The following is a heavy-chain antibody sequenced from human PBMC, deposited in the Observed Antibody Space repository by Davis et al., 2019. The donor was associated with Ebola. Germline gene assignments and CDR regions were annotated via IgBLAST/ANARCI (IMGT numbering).Heavy chain of an antibody. CDR3: AKVATGYWYFDL. CDR2: ISYDGSNK. Sequence: GESLKISCAASGFTFSSYGIHWVRQAPGKGLEWVAVISYDGSNKYYADSVKGRFTISRDNSKNTLYLQMNSLRAEDTAVYYCAKVATGYWYFDLWGRGTLVTVSS. V-gene: IGHV3-30*18. CDR1: GFTFSSYG. D-gene: IGHD1-1*01. J-gene: IGHJ2*01.